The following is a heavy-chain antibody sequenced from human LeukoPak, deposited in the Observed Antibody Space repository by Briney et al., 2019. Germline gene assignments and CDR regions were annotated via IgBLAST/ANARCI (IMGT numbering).Heavy chain of an antibody. Sequence: GGSLRLSCAASGFTFSSYAMSWVRQAPGKGLEWVSVIYSGGSTYYADSVKGRFTISRDNSKNTLYLQMNSLRAEDTAVYYCARDILPSYSGYDRTLPDYWGQGTLVTVSS. CDR1: GFTFSSYA. V-gene: IGHV3-53*01. CDR3: ARDILPSYSGYDRTLPDY. CDR2: IYSGGST. J-gene: IGHJ4*02. D-gene: IGHD5-12*01.